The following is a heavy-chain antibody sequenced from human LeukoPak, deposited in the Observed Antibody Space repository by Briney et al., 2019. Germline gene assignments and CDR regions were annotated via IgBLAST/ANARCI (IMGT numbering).Heavy chain of an antibody. D-gene: IGHD6-19*01. CDR1: GFTFSSYA. CDR3: ARGLCSGWSLPGA. Sequence: GGSLRLSCAASGFTFSSYAMSWVRQAPGKGLEWVSYISSSNSYTNYADSVKGRFTISRDNAKNSLYLQMNSLRAEDTAVYYCARGLCSGWSLPGAWGQGTLVTVSS. V-gene: IGHV3-21*05. CDR2: ISSSNSYT. J-gene: IGHJ4*02.